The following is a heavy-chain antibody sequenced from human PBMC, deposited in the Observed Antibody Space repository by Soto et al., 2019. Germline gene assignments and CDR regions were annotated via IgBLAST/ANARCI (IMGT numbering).Heavy chain of an antibody. J-gene: IGHJ5*02. D-gene: IGHD2-21*02. Sequence: SETLSLTCTVSGASITDYYWSWIRQSPRKGLEWIGSIHYSGTTDYNPALKSRVTISVDTSKTQFSLNLTSATAADTAVYYCSREGAFRDTPGGQGTRVTAS. CDR1: GASITDYY. V-gene: IGHV4-59*01. CDR3: SREGAFRDTP. CDR2: IHYSGTT.